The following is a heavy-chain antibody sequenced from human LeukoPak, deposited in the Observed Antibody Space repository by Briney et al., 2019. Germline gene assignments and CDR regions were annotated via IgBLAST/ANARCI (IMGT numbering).Heavy chain of an antibody. V-gene: IGHV4-59*01. J-gene: IGHJ4*02. CDR3: ARGTWELPNY. CDR2: IHYGGST. D-gene: IGHD1-26*01. Sequence: SETLSLTCTVSGGSISSYYWNWIRQPPGKGLEWIGYIHYGGSTVYNPSIKSRVTVSVDTSKNQFSLKLSSVTAADTAVYYCARGTWELPNYWGQGTLVTVSS. CDR1: GGSISSYY.